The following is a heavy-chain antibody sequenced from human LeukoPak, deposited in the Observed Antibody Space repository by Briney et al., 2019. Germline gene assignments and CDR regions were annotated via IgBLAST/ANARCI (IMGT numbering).Heavy chain of an antibody. V-gene: IGHV4-59*01. CDR3: ARDSANLDAFDI. CDR1: GGSISSYY. J-gene: IGHJ3*02. Sequence: SETLSLTCTVSGGSISSYYWSWIRQPPGKGLEWIGYIYYSGTTNYNPSLKSRVSMSVDTSKNQFSLKLTSVTATDTAVYYCARDSANLDAFDIWGQGTMVTVSS. CDR2: IYYSGTT. D-gene: IGHD1-14*01.